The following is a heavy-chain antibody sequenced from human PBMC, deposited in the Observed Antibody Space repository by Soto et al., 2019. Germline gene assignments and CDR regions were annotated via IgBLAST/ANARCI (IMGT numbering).Heavy chain of an antibody. Sequence: GGSLRLSCAASGFTFSSYEMNWVRQAPGKGLEWVSYISSSGSTIYYADSVKGRFTISRDNAKNSLYLQMNSLRAEDTAVYYCARVSYSRAFDIWGQGTKVTVSS. CDR3: ARVSYSRAFDI. D-gene: IGHD2-15*01. V-gene: IGHV3-48*03. J-gene: IGHJ3*02. CDR1: GFTFSSYE. CDR2: ISSSGSTI.